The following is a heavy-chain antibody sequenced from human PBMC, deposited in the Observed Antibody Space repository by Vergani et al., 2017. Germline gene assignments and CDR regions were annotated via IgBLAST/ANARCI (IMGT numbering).Heavy chain of an antibody. CDR3: VRTVALWFGETKDGGWFDP. V-gene: IGHV4-38-2*01. D-gene: IGHD3-10*01. J-gene: IGHJ5*02. CDR1: GYSITSGYY. Sequence: QVQLLESGPGLLKPSETLSLTCSVSGYSITSGYYWCWIRQPPGRGLEWMGSMYHTGSAYYNPSLKSRVTVSVDTSMNQVSLKLNSVTAADTAVYYCVRTVALWFGETKDGGWFDPWGQGTLVTVTS. CDR2: MYHTGSA.